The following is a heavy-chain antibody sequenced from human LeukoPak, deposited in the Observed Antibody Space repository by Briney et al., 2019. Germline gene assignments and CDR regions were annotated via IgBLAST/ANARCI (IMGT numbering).Heavy chain of an antibody. Sequence: PSETLSLTCTVSGGSISSNIYNWDWIRQPPGKGLEWIGIIYYSGTTYYNPSLKSRVTISVDTSKNQFSLKLNSVTAADTAVYYCARRSWQPTSPFDYWGQGTLVTVSS. CDR2: IYYSGTT. V-gene: IGHV4-39*01. D-gene: IGHD1-26*01. CDR1: GGSISSNIYN. CDR3: ARRSWQPTSPFDY. J-gene: IGHJ4*02.